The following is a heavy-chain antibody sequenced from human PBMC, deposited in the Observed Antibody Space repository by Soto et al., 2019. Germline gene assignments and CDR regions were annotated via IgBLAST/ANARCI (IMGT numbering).Heavy chain of an antibody. Sequence: QITLKESGPTLVKPTQTLTLTCTFSGFSLSTSGVGVGWIRQPPGKALEWLALIYWDDDKRYSPSLKSRLTITKDTSKNQVVLTMTNMDPVDTATYYCAYSDYDILTGSPYFDYWGQGTLVTVAT. V-gene: IGHV2-5*02. CDR2: IYWDDDK. J-gene: IGHJ4*02. CDR3: AYSDYDILTGSPYFDY. CDR1: GFSLSTSGVG. D-gene: IGHD3-9*01.